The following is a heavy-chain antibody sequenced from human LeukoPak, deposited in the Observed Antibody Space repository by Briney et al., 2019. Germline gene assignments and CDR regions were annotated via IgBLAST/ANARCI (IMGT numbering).Heavy chain of an antibody. CDR2: ISGSGGST. CDR3: AKEGPRITIFGDHAFHI. D-gene: IGHD3-3*01. V-gene: IGHV3-23*01. J-gene: IGHJ3*02. Sequence: PGGSLRLSCAASGFTFSSYAMSWVRQAPGKGLEWVSAISGSGGSTYYADSVKGRFTISRDNSKNTLYLQMNSLRAEDTAVYYCAKEGPRITIFGDHAFHIWGQGTMVTVSS. CDR1: GFTFSSYA.